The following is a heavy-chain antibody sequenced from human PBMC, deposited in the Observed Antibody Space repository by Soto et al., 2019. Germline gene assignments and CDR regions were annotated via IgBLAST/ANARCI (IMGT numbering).Heavy chain of an antibody. CDR2: IDPSDSYT. J-gene: IGHJ6*02. D-gene: IGHD3-9*01. CDR3: ARPPYDILGTFYYYYGMDV. V-gene: IGHV5-10-1*01. Sequence: GESVKISCXGPGYSFTSYWIKWVRQMPVKGLEWMGRIDPSDSYTNYSPCCQGHVTISADKSISTAYLQWRSLKASETDMYYCARPPYDILGTFYYYYGMDVWGQGTTVTVSS. CDR1: GYSFTSYW.